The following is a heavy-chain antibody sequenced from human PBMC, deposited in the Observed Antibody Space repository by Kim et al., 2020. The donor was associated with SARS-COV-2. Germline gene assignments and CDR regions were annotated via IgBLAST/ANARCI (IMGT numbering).Heavy chain of an antibody. J-gene: IGHJ4*02. CDR3: ARDLESPGSRGFYDFWSGYWFSSVDY. D-gene: IGHD3-3*01. CDR1: GYSISSGYY. V-gene: IGHV4-38-2*02. Sequence: SETLSLTCTVSGYSISSGYYWGWIRQPPGKGLEWIGSIYHSGSTYYNPSLKSRVTISVDTSKNQFSLKLSSVTAADTAVYYCARDLESPGSRGFYDFWSGYWFSSVDYWGQGTLVTVSS. CDR2: IYHSGST.